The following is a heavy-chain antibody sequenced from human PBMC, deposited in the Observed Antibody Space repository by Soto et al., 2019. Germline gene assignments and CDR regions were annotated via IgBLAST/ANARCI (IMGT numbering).Heavy chain of an antibody. V-gene: IGHV1-46*03. D-gene: IGHD2-15*01. CDR1: GYTFTSYY. CDR2: INPSGGST. CDR3: ARDSCSGGSCYVFDY. Sequence: GASVKVSCKASGYTFTSYYMHWVRQAPGQGLEWMGIINPSGGSTSYAQKFQGRVTMTRDTSTSTVCMELSSLRSEDTAVYYCARDSCSGGSCYVFDYWGQGTLVTVSS. J-gene: IGHJ4*02.